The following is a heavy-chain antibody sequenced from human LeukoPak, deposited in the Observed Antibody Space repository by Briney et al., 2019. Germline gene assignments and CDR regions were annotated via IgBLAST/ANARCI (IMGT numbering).Heavy chain of an antibody. CDR3: TRESGAFSPFGF. Sequence: PSETLSLTCAVYGGSFSGYYWSWIRQPPGKGLEWIGEVHLSGATNYNPSLESRISMSIDKSKNHLSLEVTSVTAADTAIYYCTRESGAFSPFGFWGLGTLVTVSS. J-gene: IGHJ4*02. CDR1: GGSFSGYY. D-gene: IGHD1-26*01. CDR2: VHLSGAT. V-gene: IGHV4-34*10.